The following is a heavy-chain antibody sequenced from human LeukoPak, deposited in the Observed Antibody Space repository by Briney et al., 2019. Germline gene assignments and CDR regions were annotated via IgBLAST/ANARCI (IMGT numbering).Heavy chain of an antibody. Sequence: GGSLRLSCAASGFTFSSYAMHWVRQAPGKGLEYVSAISSNGGSTYYANSVKGRFTISRDNSKNTLYLQMDSLRAEDMALYYCAKGKIPVTGTPLFDYWGQGTLVTVSS. D-gene: IGHD6-19*01. V-gene: IGHV3-64*01. CDR1: GFTFSSYA. CDR2: ISSNGGST. CDR3: AKGKIPVTGTPLFDY. J-gene: IGHJ4*02.